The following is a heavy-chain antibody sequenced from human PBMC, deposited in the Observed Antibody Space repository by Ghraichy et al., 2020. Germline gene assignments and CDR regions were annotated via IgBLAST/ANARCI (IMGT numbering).Heavy chain of an antibody. CDR1: GFTFSSSA. CDR3: AKDLWFGDTDDAFDI. J-gene: IGHJ3*02. Sequence: GGSLRLSCAASGFTFSSSAMSWVRQAPGKVLEWVSAISGSGGSTYYADSVKGRFTISRDNSKNTLYLQMNSLRAEDTAVYYCAKDLWFGDTDDAFDIWGLGTMVTVSS. V-gene: IGHV3-23*01. D-gene: IGHD3-10*01. CDR2: ISGSGGST.